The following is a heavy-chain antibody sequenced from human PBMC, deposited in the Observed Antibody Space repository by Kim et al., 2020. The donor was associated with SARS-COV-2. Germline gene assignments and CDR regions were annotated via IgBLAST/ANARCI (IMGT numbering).Heavy chain of an antibody. CDR1: GVSITSSNW. Sequence: SETLSLTCAVSGVSITSSNWWSWVRQPPGKGLEWMGEIYHTGSTNYNPSLKSRVTISLDKSKNPFSVNLSSVTAADTAVYYCARGNWNDLWFDYWGQGTLVTVSS. J-gene: IGHJ4*02. D-gene: IGHD1-1*01. V-gene: IGHV4-4*02. CDR2: IYHTGST. CDR3: ARGNWNDLWFDY.